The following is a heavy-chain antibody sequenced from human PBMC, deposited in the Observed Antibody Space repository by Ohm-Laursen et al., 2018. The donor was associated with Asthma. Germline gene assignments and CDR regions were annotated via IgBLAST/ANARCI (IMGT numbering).Heavy chain of an antibody. D-gene: IGHD1-26*01. CDR1: GFTFRSYT. CDR2: ISDDERNK. J-gene: IGHJ4*02. Sequence: SLRLSCTAFGFTFRSYTMHWVRQAPGKGLEWVAIISDDERNKDYADSVKSRFTISRDDAQSTLYLQMDSPRPEDTALYYCARAHSGRWYALWWGQGTLVTVSS. CDR3: ARAHSGRWYALW. V-gene: IGHV3-30*04.